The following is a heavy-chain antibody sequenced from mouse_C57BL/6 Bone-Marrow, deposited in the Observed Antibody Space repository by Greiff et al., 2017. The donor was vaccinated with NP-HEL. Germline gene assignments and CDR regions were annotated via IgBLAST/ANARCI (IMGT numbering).Heavy chain of an antibody. V-gene: IGHV1-26*01. J-gene: IGHJ3*01. D-gene: IGHD1-1*02. CDR2: LNPNNGGT. CDR1: GYTFTDYY. CDR3: SRKEDIYYGTSWFAY. Sequence: EVQLQQSGPELVKPGASVKISCKASGYTFTDYYMNWVKQSHGKSLEWIGDLNPNNGGTSYNQKFKGKATLTVDKSSRTAYMELRSLTSEDSAFYYCSRKEDIYYGTSWFAYWGQGTLVTVSA.